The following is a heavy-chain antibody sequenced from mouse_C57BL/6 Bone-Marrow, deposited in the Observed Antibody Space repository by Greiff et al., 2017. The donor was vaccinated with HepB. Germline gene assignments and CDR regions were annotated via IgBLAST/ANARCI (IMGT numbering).Heavy chain of an antibody. J-gene: IGHJ1*03. Sequence: EVKVEESGGGLVQPGGSLKLSCAASGFTFSDYYMYWVRQTPEKRLEWVAYISNGGGSTYYPDTVKGRFTISRYNAKNTLYLQMSRLKSEDTAMYYCARRGNYVWYFDVWGTGTTVTVSS. CDR2: ISNGGGST. D-gene: IGHD2-1*01. CDR1: GFTFSDYY. CDR3: ARRGNYVWYFDV. V-gene: IGHV5-12*01.